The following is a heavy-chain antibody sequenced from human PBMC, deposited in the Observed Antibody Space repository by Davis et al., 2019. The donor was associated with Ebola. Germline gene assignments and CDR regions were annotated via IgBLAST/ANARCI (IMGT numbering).Heavy chain of an antibody. Sequence: GESLKISCAASGFTFSGSAMHWVRQASGKGLEWVGRIRSKANSYATAYAASLKGRFTIPRDDSKNTAYLQMNSLKTEDTAVYYCTFSFTSSSIVDYWGQGTLVTVSS. J-gene: IGHJ4*02. CDR2: IRSKANSYAT. D-gene: IGHD6-6*01. CDR3: TFSFTSSSIVDY. V-gene: IGHV3-73*01. CDR1: GFTFSGSA.